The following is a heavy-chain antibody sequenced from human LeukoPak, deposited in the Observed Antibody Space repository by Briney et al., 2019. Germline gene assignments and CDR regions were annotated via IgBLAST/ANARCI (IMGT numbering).Heavy chain of an antibody. CDR2: INHSGST. V-gene: IGHV4-34*01. J-gene: IGHJ6*03. CDR1: GGSFSGYY. Sequence: SETLSLTCAAYGGSFSGYYWSWIRQPPGKGLEWIGEINHSGSTNYNPSLKSRVTISVDTSKNQFSLKLSSVTAADTAVYYCARVVSGSRNYYYYYYYMDVWGKGTTVTISS. D-gene: IGHD1-26*01. CDR3: ARVVSGSRNYYYYYYYMDV.